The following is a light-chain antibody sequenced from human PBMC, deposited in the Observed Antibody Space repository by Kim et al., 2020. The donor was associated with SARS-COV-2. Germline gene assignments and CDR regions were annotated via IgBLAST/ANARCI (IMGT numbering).Light chain of an antibody. J-gene: IGKJ1*01. CDR3: QQYGSSWT. Sequence: LSPGQRATLSCRSSQSVSSSYLAWYQQKPGQAPRLLIYGASSRATGIPDRFSGSGSGTDFTLTISRLEPEDFAVYYCQQYGSSWTFGQGTKVDIK. CDR1: QSVSSSY. V-gene: IGKV3-20*01. CDR2: GAS.